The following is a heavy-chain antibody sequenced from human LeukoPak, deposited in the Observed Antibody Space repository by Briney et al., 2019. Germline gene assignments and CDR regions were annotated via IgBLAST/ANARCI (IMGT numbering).Heavy chain of an antibody. CDR2: IYYGGSS. D-gene: IGHD3-9*01. Sequence: SETLSLTCTVSGGSISSSNYYWGWIRQPPGKGLEWIGNIYYGGSSYYNPSLQSRVTISLDTSKNQFSLKLRSVTAADTAVYYCAREVWYDILTGYYFDYWGQGTLVTVSS. V-gene: IGHV4-39*07. CDR3: AREVWYDILTGYYFDY. J-gene: IGHJ4*02. CDR1: GGSISSSNYY.